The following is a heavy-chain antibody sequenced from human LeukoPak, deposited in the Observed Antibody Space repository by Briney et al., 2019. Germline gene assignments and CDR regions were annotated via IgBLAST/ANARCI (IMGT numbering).Heavy chain of an antibody. Sequence: GGSLRLSCAASGFTFDDYGMSWVRQAPGKGLEWVSGINWNGGSTGYADSVKGRFTISRDSDKNSLYLQMNSLRAEDTALYYCARPIVGATSDAFDIWGQGTMVTVSS. V-gene: IGHV3-20*04. CDR3: ARPIVGATSDAFDI. CDR1: GFTFDDYG. CDR2: INWNGGST. D-gene: IGHD1-26*01. J-gene: IGHJ3*02.